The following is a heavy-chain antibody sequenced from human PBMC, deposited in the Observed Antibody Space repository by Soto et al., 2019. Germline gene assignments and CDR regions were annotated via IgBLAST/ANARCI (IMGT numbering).Heavy chain of an antibody. V-gene: IGHV1-58*01. CDR3: AADAHRDDFLSSYPYYYYSMDV. D-gene: IGHD3-3*01. CDR1: GITFRRTA. CDR2: IVVGTGST. J-gene: IGHJ6*02. Sequence: SVKVSCKASGITFRRTAVQWMRQARGQRLEWIGRIVVGTGSTTYAQIVQERIAITRDMXXXXXXXXXXXXXXXDXAIYYCAADAHRDDFLSSYPYYYYSMDVWGQGTTRTVS.